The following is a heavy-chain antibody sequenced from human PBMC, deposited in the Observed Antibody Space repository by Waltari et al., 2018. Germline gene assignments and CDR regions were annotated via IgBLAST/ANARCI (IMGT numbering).Heavy chain of an antibody. D-gene: IGHD3-10*01. V-gene: IGHV1-24*01. CDR2: FDPEDGET. CDR1: GYTLTELS. Sequence: QVQLVQSGAEVKKPGASVKVSCKVSGYTLTELSMHSVRQAPGKGLEWMGGFDPEDGETIYAQKFQGRVTMTEDTSTDTAYMELSSLRSEDTAVYYCATVLTMVRGVIITSAKWFDPWGQGTLVTVSS. J-gene: IGHJ5*02. CDR3: ATVLTMVRGVIITSAKWFDP.